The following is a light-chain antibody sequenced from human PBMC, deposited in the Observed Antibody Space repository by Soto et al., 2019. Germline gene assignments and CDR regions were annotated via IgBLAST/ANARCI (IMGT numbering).Light chain of an antibody. Sequence: VFTPSPRTLSLSAGERCTLSCRASQFVSSNSLSWYQQRRGQAPRLLIHDASSRATGIPDRFSGSGSGTDFTLTISRLEPEDFAVYYCQQYAGSPRTFGQGTNV. J-gene: IGKJ1*01. V-gene: IGKV3-20*01. CDR3: QQYAGSPRT. CDR2: DAS. CDR1: QFVSSNS.